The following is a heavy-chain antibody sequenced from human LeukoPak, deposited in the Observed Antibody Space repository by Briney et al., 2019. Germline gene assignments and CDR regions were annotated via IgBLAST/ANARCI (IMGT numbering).Heavy chain of an antibody. CDR3: ARVAVSSIWSVHFDY. CDR2: IYPDDPNI. J-gene: IGHJ4*02. Sequence: GESLKISCKGSGYSFTTHWIGWVRQMPGKGLEWMGIIYPDDPNIRYSPSFQGQVTISADKSISTAYLQWSSLKASDTAMYDCARVAVSSIWSVHFDYWGQGTLVTVSS. D-gene: IGHD6-13*01. V-gene: IGHV5-51*01. CDR1: GYSFTTHW.